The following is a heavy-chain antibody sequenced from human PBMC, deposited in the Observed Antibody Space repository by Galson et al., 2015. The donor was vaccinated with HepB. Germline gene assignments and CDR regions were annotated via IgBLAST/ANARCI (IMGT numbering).Heavy chain of an antibody. CDR3: ARDIAPRYTNDNWFDP. CDR1: GFTFSSYA. J-gene: IGHJ5*02. V-gene: IGHV3-23*01. D-gene: IGHD3-16*02. Sequence: SLRLSCAASGFTFSSYAMSWVRQAPGKGLEWVSAISGSGGSTYYADSVKGRFTISRDNSKNTLYLQMNSLRAEDTAVYYCARDIAPRYTNDNWFDPWGQGTLVTVSS. CDR2: ISGSGGST.